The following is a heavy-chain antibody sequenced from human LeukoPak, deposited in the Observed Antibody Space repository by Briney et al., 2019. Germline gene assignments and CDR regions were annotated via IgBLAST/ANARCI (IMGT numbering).Heavy chain of an antibody. Sequence: SETLSLTCAVSGGSISGGGSSWNWIRQPPGKGLEWIGYVYHSGSTYYNPSLESRVTMSVDRSKNQFSLTLTSVTAADTAMYYCAREESVSMVRGVPNWIDSWGQGIMVIVSS. CDR2: VYHSGST. CDR1: GGSISGGGSS. CDR3: AREESVSMVRGVPNWIDS. D-gene: IGHD3-10*01. V-gene: IGHV4-30-2*01. J-gene: IGHJ5*01.